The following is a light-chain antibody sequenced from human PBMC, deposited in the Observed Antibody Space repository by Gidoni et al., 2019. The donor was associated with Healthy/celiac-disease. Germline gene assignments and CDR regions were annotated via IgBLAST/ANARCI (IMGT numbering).Light chain of an antibody. CDR1: QSVSSSY. CDR3: QQYGSLMYT. J-gene: IGKJ2*01. CDR2: GAS. Sequence: EIVLTQSPGTLSLSPGERATPSCRASQSVSSSYLAWYQQKPGQAPRLLIYGASSRATGIPDRFSGSGSGTDFTLTISRLEPEDFAVYYCQQYGSLMYTFGQGTKLEIK. V-gene: IGKV3-20*01.